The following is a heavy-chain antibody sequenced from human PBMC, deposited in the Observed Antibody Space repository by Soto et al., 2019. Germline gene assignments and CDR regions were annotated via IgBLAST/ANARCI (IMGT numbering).Heavy chain of an antibody. D-gene: IGHD3-22*01. J-gene: IGHJ4*02. CDR3: ARQIYDSDTGPNFQYYFDS. CDR1: GYSFAGYW. CDR2: IDPSDSQT. V-gene: IGHV5-10-1*01. Sequence: GESLKISCKGSGYSFAGYWITWVRQKPGKGPEWMGRIDPSDSQTYYSPSFRGHVTISVTKSITTVFLQWSSLRASDTAMYYCARQIYDSDTGPNFQYYFDSWGQGTPVTVSS.